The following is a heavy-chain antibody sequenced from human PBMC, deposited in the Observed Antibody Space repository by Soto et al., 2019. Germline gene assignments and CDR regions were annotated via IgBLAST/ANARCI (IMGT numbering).Heavy chain of an antibody. D-gene: IGHD5-18*01. CDR3: ARAGGGYSDEHYYYYGMDV. CDR1: GYTFASYD. CDR2: MNPNSGNT. Sequence: SVKVSCKASGYTFASYDINWVRQATGQGLEWMGWMNPNSGNTGYAQKFQGRVTMTRNTSISTAYMELSSLRSEDTAVYYCARAGGGYSDEHYYYYGMDVWGQGTTVTVS. J-gene: IGHJ6*02. V-gene: IGHV1-8*01.